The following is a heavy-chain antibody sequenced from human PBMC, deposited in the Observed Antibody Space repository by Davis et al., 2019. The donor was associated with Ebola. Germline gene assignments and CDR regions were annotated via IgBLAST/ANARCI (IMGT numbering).Heavy chain of an antibody. CDR3: ARRVWVQTTEADFYDN. V-gene: IGHV1-18*01. J-gene: IGHJ4*02. CDR2: ISAYNGNT. D-gene: IGHD3-16*01. CDR1: GYTFTSYG. Sequence: AASVKVSCKASGYTFTSYGISWVRQAPGQGLEWMGWISAYNGNTNYAQKFQARVTMTTDTSTSTAYMELRSLTSDDTAVYYCARRVWVQTTEADFYDNWGQGTLVTVSS.